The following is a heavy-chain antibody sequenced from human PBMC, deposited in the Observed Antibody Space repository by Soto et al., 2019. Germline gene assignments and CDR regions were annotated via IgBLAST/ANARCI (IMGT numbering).Heavy chain of an antibody. CDR1: GYTFNNHA. Sequence: ASVKVSCKASGYTFNNHAIHWVRQAPGQRPEWLGWINAGNGNTYYSEKFEGRVTFTRDTAATTVNMELTSLTSEDTAIYYCGRDQSGIGYYVDWFDPWGQGTLVTVSS. V-gene: IGHV1-3*01. D-gene: IGHD1-26*01. CDR3: GRDQSGIGYYVDWFDP. J-gene: IGHJ5*02. CDR2: INAGNGNT.